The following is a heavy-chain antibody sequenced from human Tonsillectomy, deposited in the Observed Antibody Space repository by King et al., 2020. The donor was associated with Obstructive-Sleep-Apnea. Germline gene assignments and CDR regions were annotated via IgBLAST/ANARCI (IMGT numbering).Heavy chain of an antibody. V-gene: IGHV3-33*03. Sequence: VQLVESGGGVVQPGRSLRLSCVASGFTFSTYGMHWVRQAPGKGLEWVTLIWSDGSNKNYADSVKGRFTISRDNSKNTVYLQMNSLRVEDTAIYYCAKALDVGATATWGQGTLVTVSS. CDR3: AKALDVGATAT. CDR1: GFTFSTYG. J-gene: IGHJ5*02. CDR2: IWSDGSNK. D-gene: IGHD1-26*01.